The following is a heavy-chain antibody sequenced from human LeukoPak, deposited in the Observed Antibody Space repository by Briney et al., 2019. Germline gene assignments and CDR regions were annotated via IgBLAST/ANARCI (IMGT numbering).Heavy chain of an antibody. V-gene: IGHV1-2*02. D-gene: IGHD3-22*01. Sequence: ASVKVSCKASGYTFTGYYMHWVRQAPGQRLEWMGWINPNSGGTNYAQKFHGRVTMTRDTSISTAYMELSRLRSDDTAVYYCARVPRGPAGRFNYYDSSWYYFDYWGQGTLVTVSS. J-gene: IGHJ4*02. CDR1: GYTFTGYY. CDR2: INPNSGGT. CDR3: ARVPRGPAGRFNYYDSSWYYFDY.